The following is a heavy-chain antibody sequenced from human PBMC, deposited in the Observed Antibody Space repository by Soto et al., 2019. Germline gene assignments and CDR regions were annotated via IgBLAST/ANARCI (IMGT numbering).Heavy chain of an antibody. CDR2: TYATGTT. Sequence: PSETLSLTCTVSGASISGFYWSWIRKSAGKGLEWIGRTYATGTTDYNPSLKSRVMMSVDTSKKQFSLKLRSVTAADTAVYYCVRDATKNLRDWFDPWGQGISVTVSS. CDR1: GASISGFY. CDR3: VRDATKNLRDWFDP. D-gene: IGHD1-1*01. V-gene: IGHV4-4*07. J-gene: IGHJ5*02.